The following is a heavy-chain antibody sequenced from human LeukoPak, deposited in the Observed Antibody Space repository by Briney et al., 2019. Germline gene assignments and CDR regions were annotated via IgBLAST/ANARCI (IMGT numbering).Heavy chain of an antibody. V-gene: IGHV3-49*04. Sequence: PGGSLRLSCTASGFTFGDYAMSWVRQAPGKGLEWVGSIRSKAYGGTTEYAASVKGRFTISRDDSKSIAYLQMDSLKTEDTAVYYCTRVHYDILTGYIFDYWGQGTLVTVSS. CDR2: IRSKAYGGTT. D-gene: IGHD3-9*01. J-gene: IGHJ4*02. CDR3: TRVHYDILTGYIFDY. CDR1: GFTFGDYA.